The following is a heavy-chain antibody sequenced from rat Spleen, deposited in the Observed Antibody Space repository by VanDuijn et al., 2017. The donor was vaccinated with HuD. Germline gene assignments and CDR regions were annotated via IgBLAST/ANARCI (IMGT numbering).Heavy chain of an antibody. CDR1: GFTFSNYY. CDR3: ARQTRPRALRGSSYISYFDY. D-gene: IGHD1-2*01. CDR2: ITTGGGST. Sequence: EVQLVESGGGLVQPGRSMKLSCAASGFTFSNYYMAWVRQAPTKGLEWVAYITTGGGSTFYRDSVKGRFTISRDNAKSTLYLQMDSLRSEDTATYYCARQTRPRALRGSSYISYFDYWGQGVMVTVSS. J-gene: IGHJ2*01. V-gene: IGHV5-25*01.